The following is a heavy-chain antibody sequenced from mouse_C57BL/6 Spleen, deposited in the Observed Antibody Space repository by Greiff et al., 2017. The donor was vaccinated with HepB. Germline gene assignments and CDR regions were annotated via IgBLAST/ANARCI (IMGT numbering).Heavy chain of an antibody. CDR2: IDPSDSYT. Sequence: QVQLQQPGAELVRPGTSVKLSCKASGYTFTSYWMHWVKPRPGQGLEWIGVIDPSDSYTNYNQKFKGKATLTVDTSSSTAYMQLSSLTSEDSAVYYCAREGYGNYNFDYWGQGTTLTVSS. D-gene: IGHD2-10*02. J-gene: IGHJ2*01. V-gene: IGHV1-59*01. CDR3: AREGYGNYNFDY. CDR1: GYTFTSYW.